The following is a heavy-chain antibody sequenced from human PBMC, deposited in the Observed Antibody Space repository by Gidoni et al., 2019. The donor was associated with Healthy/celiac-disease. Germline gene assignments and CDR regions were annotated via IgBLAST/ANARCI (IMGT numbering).Heavy chain of an antibody. Sequence: QVQLVESGGGVVQPGRSLRLSWAASGFPFRSYAMHWVRQATGTGLEWVAVISYDGSNKYYADSVKGRFTISRDNSKNTLYLQMNSLRAEDTAVYYCARDWWAGDSSGYYHDWGQGTLVTVSS. J-gene: IGHJ4*02. D-gene: IGHD3-22*01. V-gene: IGHV3-30-3*01. CDR2: ISYDGSNK. CDR1: GFPFRSYA. CDR3: ARDWWAGDSSGYYHD.